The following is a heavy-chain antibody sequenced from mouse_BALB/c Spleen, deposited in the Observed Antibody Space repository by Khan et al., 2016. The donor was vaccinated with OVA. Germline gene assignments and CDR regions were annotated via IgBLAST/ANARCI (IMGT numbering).Heavy chain of an antibody. Sequence: EVELVESGGGLVQPGGSLRLSCATSGFTFTDYYMTWVRQPPGEALEWLGFIATKADGYRTEYSASVKGRFTISRDTSQNILYLQMTTLRAEDSATYYCARDQVGSYLDYWGQGTTLTVSS. CDR1: GFTFTDYY. CDR2: IATKADGYRT. D-gene: IGHD4-1*02. J-gene: IGHJ2*01. CDR3: ARDQVGSYLDY. V-gene: IGHV7-3*02.